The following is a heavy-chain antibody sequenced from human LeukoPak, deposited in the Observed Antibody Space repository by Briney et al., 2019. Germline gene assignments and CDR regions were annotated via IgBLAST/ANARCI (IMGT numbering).Heavy chain of an antibody. D-gene: IGHD3-9*01. CDR2: IRSKAYGGTT. J-gene: IGHJ5*02. CDR3: TREAGYYDILTGYYGSDP. Sequence: GRSLRLSCTASGFTFGDYAMSWVRQAPGKGLKWVGFIRSKAYGGTTEYAASVKGRFTISRDDSKSIAYLQMNSLKTEDTAVYYCTREAGYYDILTGYYGSDPWGQGTLVTVSS. V-gene: IGHV3-49*04. CDR1: GFTFGDYA.